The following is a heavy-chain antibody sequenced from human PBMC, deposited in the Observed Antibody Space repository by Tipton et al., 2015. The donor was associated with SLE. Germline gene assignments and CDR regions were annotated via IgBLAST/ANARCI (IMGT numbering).Heavy chain of an antibody. CDR2: SNPSGNT. Sequence: TLSLTCAVYGGSFSGYYWSWIRQPPGKGLEWIGESNPSGNTNYNPSLKSRVTISVDTSKNQLSLKLTSVTAADTAVYYCARGAKERITLVRARPYYFDYWGQGSLVTVSS. CDR3: ARGAKERITLVRARPYYFDY. D-gene: IGHD3-10*01. J-gene: IGHJ4*01. CDR1: GGSFSGYY. V-gene: IGHV4-34*01.